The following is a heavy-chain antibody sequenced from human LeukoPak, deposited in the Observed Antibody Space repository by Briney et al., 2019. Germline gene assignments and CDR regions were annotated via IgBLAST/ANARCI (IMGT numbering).Heavy chain of an antibody. CDR3: ARGGYYYFDY. J-gene: IGHJ4*02. CDR2: IYYSGST. V-gene: IGHV4-61*01. CDR1: GYSISSGYY. Sequence: SETLSLTCTVSGYSISSGYYWGWIRQPPGKGLEWIGYIYYSGSTNYNPSLKSRVTISVDTSKNQFSLKLSSVTAADTAVYYCARGGYYYFDYWGQGTLVTVSS. D-gene: IGHD3-3*01.